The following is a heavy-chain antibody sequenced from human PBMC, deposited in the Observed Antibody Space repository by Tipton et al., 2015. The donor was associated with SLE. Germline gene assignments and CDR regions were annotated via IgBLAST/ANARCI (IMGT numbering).Heavy chain of an antibody. V-gene: IGHV4-59*01. CDR2: IYYSGST. D-gene: IGHD4/OR15-4a*01. CDR3: ARETWDYKNWYFDL. CDR1: GGSISSGY. Sequence: LRLSCTVSGGSISSGYWSWIRQPPGKGLEWIGYIYYSGSTNYNPSLKSRVTISVDTSKKHFSLKLSSVTAAGTAVYYCARETWDYKNWYFDLRGRGTLVTVSS. J-gene: IGHJ2*01.